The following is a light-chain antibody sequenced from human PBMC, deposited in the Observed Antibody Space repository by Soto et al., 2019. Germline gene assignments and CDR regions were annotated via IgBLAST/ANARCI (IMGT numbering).Light chain of an antibody. J-gene: IGKJ4*01. CDR1: QNILNSPDKRNY. Sequence: DIVMTQSPDSLVVSLGERATINCRSSQNILNSPDKRNYLAWYQQKSGQPPKLLIYWASTRESGVPVRFSGSGSGTDFTLTISSLQAEDVAVYYCHQYYSAPQITFGVGTKVEIK. V-gene: IGKV4-1*01. CDR2: WAS. CDR3: HQYYSAPQIT.